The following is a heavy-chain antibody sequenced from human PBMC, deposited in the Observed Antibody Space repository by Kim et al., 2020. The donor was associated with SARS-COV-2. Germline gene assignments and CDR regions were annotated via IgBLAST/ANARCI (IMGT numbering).Heavy chain of an antibody. J-gene: IGHJ3*02. Sequence: TPSLRRRVTISVDTSKNQFSLKLSSVTAADTAVYYCARGEYDYGGNAFDIWGQGTMVTVSS. D-gene: IGHD4-17*01. CDR3: ARGEYDYGGNAFDI. V-gene: IGHV4-39*07.